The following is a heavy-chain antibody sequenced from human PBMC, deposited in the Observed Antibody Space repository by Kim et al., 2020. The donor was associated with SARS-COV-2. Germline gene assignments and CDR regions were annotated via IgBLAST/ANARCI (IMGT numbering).Heavy chain of an antibody. V-gene: IGHV4-31*02. Sequence: PSLKSRVTISVDTSKNQFALKLSSVTAADTAVYYWARGTGSMIVVVNAFDIWGQGTMVTVSS. CDR3: ARGTGSMIVVVNAFDI. J-gene: IGHJ3*02. D-gene: IGHD3-22*01.